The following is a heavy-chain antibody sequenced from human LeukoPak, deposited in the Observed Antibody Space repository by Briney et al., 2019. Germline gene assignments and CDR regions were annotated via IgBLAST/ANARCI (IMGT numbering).Heavy chain of an antibody. CDR2: INHSGST. J-gene: IGHJ6*03. Sequence: PSETLPLTCAVYGGSFSGYYWSWIRQPPGKGLEWIGEINHSGSTNYNPSLKSRVTISVDTSKNQFSLKLSSVTAADTAVYYCAREGSGWTYYYYYMDVWGKGTTVTVSS. CDR3: AREGSGWTYYYYYMDV. V-gene: IGHV4-34*01. D-gene: IGHD6-19*01. CDR1: GGSFSGYY.